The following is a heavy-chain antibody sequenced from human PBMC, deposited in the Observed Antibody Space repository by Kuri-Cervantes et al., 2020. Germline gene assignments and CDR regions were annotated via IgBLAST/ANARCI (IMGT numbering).Heavy chain of an antibody. CDR1: GFTFNNYG. Sequence: GESLKISCAASGFTFNNYGMHWVRQAPGKGLEWVAFIRYDGSNKYYADSVKGRFTISRDNARNSLYLQMNSLRAEDTAVYYCARVAGGATLNAAYWGQGTLVTVSS. D-gene: IGHD1-26*01. J-gene: IGHJ4*02. V-gene: IGHV3-30*02. CDR2: IRYDGSNK. CDR3: ARVAGGATLNAAY.